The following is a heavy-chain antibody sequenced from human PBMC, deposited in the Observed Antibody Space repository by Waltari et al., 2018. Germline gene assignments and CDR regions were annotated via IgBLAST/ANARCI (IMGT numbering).Heavy chain of an antibody. CDR3: ARERVVFGGFDP. CDR1: GFTFSSYS. V-gene: IGHV3-21*01. CDR2: ISSSSSYI. D-gene: IGHD3-16*01. Sequence: EVQLVESGGGLVKPGGSLRLSCVASGFTFSSYSMNWVRQAPGKGLEWVSSISSSSSYIYYADSVKGRFTISRDNAKNSLYLQMNSLRAEDTAVYYCARERVVFGGFDPWGQGTLVTVSS. J-gene: IGHJ5*02.